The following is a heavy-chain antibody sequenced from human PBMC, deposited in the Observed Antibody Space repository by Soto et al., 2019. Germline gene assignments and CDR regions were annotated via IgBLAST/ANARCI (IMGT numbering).Heavy chain of an antibody. J-gene: IGHJ5*02. Sequence: QVQLQQWGAGLLKPSETLSLTCAVYGGSFSGYYWSWIRQPPGKGLEWIGEINHSGSTNYNPSLKSRVTISVDTYKNQFSLKLSSVTAADTAVYYCARGRGIAVARRWFDPWGQGTLVTVSS. CDR3: ARGRGIAVARRWFDP. D-gene: IGHD6-19*01. CDR1: GGSFSGYY. V-gene: IGHV4-34*01. CDR2: INHSGST.